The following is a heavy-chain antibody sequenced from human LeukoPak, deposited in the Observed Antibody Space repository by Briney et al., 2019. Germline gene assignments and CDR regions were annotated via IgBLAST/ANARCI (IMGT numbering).Heavy chain of an antibody. CDR1: GGSINSGGHY. J-gene: IGHJ6*02. Sequence: SEALSLTCTVSGGSINSGGHYCNWIRQHPGKGLEWIGYIYYSGSTYYNPSLKSQLTISVDTSKNQLSLKLSSVTAADTAVYYCARDRGYGMDVWGQGTTVTVSS. CDR3: ARDRGYGMDV. CDR2: IYYSGST. V-gene: IGHV4-31*01.